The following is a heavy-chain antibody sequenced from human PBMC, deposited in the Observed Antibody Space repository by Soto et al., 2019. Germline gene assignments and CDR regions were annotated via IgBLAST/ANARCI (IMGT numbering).Heavy chain of an antibody. D-gene: IGHD6-13*01. CDR1: GYTFTSYA. CDR2: INAGNGNT. Sequence: QVQLVQSGAEVKKPGASVKVSCKASGYTFTSYAMHWVRQAPGQRLEWMGWINAGNGNTKYSQKFQGRVTITRDTSASTDYMELSSLRSEDTAVYYCAKGSGEQQQGFDPWGQGTLVTVSS. J-gene: IGHJ5*02. CDR3: AKGSGEQQQGFDP. V-gene: IGHV1-3*01.